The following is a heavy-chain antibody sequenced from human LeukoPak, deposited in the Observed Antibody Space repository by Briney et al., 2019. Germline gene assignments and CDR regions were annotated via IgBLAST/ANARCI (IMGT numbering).Heavy chain of an antibody. CDR1: GFTFDDYG. Sequence: GGALRLSCAASGFTFDDYGMSWVGQAPGKGVEWVSGINWNGGSKDYADSVKGGFTISRDNAKNSLYLQMNSLRAEDTALYYCARPDSSSWNWYFDLWGRGTLVTVSS. V-gene: IGHV3-20*04. CDR3: ARPDSSSWNWYFDL. J-gene: IGHJ2*01. CDR2: INWNGGSK. D-gene: IGHD6-13*01.